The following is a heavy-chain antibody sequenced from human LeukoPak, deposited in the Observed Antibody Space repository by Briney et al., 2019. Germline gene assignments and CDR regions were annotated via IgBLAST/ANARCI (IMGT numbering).Heavy chain of an antibody. D-gene: IGHD6-13*01. J-gene: IGHJ6*03. CDR1: GGSISSYY. CDR3: ARGTSSSWYGNYYYYMDV. CDR2: IYYSGST. Sequence: ASESLSLTCTVSGGSISSYYWSWIRQPPGKGLEWIGYIYYSGSTNYNPSLKSRVTISVDTSKNQFSLKLSSVTAADTAVYYCARGTSSSWYGNYYYYMDVWGKGTTVTVSS. V-gene: IGHV4-59*01.